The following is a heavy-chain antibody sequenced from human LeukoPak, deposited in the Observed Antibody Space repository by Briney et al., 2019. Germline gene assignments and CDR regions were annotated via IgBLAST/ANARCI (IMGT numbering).Heavy chain of an antibody. CDR2: INAGNGNT. Sequence: PKASVKVSCKASGYTFTSYAMHWVRQAPGQRLEWMGWINAGNGNTKYSQKFQGRVTMTTDTSTSTAYMELRSLRSDDTAVYYCARDRDIVLMVYAITDYWGQGTLVTVSS. J-gene: IGHJ4*02. CDR1: GYTFTSYA. D-gene: IGHD2-8*01. CDR3: ARDRDIVLMVYAITDY. V-gene: IGHV1-3*01.